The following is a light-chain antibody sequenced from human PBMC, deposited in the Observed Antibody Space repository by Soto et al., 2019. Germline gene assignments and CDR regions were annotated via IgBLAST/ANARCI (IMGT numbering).Light chain of an antibody. V-gene: IGLV2-14*01. J-gene: IGLJ3*02. CDR1: SSDVGAYNY. CDR2: EVG. Sequence: QSALTQPASVSGSPGQSITISCAGTSSDVGAYNYVSWYQQHPGKAPKLVIYEVGGRPSGVSNRFSGSKSGNTASLTISGLQAEDEADYYCSSYTSSTTQVFGGGTKLTVL. CDR3: SSYTSSTTQV.